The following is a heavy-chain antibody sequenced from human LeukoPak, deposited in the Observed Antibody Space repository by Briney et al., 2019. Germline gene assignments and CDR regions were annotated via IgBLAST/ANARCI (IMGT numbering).Heavy chain of an antibody. J-gene: IGHJ4*02. Sequence: PGGSLRLSCAASGFTFSSYGMHWVRQAPGKGLEWVAFIRYDGSNKYYADSVKGRFTISRDNSKNTLYLQMNSLRAEDTAVYYCAKGRQDIVVVPAAIDYWGQGTLVTVSS. V-gene: IGHV3-30*02. D-gene: IGHD2-2*01. CDR2: IRYDGSNK. CDR1: GFTFSSYG. CDR3: AKGRQDIVVVPAAIDY.